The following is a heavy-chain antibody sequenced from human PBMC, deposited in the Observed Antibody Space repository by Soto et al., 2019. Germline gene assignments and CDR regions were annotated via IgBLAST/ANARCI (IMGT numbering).Heavy chain of an antibody. V-gene: IGHV3-23*01. J-gene: IGHJ4*02. CDR3: AKDGRGVVRARYVHFDY. CDR2: ISGSGGVA. CDR1: GFPFTNFA. D-gene: IGHD3-10*01. Sequence: DVQVLESGGDLVQAGGSLRLSCAASGFPFTNFAMSWVRQAPGKALEWVSLISGSGGVAYYADSVKGRFTISRDNSKNTVDPQMNSLRAEDTAVYYCAKDGRGVVRARYVHFDYWGQGTLVTVSS.